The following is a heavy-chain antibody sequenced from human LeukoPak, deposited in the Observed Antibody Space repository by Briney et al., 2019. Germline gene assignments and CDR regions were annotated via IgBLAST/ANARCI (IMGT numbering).Heavy chain of an antibody. V-gene: IGHV1-18*01. Sequence: ASVKVSCKASGYTFTSYDINWVRQAPDQGLEWMGWISTYNERRDYSEKFQGRIAFTTDTATTTVYMELTALTATDTAVYYCARDPPWGTGFADAFDIWGQGTVVVVSS. J-gene: IGHJ3*02. CDR1: GYTFTSYD. CDR2: ISTYNERR. D-gene: IGHD3-16*01. CDR3: ARDPPWGTGFADAFDI.